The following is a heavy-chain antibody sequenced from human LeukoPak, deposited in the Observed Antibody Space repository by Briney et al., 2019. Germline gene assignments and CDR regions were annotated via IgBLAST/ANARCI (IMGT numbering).Heavy chain of an antibody. Sequence: ASVKVSCKASGYTFTSYYMHWVRQAPGQGLEWMGIINPSGGSTSYAQKFQGRVTMTRDTSKNQFSLKLSSVTAADTAVYYCARGGGFYYYMDVWDKGTTVTVSS. D-gene: IGHD3-16*01. V-gene: IGHV1-46*01. CDR3: ARGGGFYYYMDV. CDR2: INPSGGST. CDR1: GYTFTSYY. J-gene: IGHJ6*03.